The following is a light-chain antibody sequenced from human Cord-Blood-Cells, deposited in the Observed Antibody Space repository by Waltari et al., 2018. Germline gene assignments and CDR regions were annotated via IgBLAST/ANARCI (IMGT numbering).Light chain of an antibody. CDR3: AAWDDSLWV. J-gene: IGLJ3*02. CDR2: SNN. Sequence: QSVLTQPPSASGTPGQRVTISCSGSSSNIGSNTVNWYKQLPGTAPKLLIYSNNQRPSGVPDRFSGSKSGTSASLAISVLQSEDEADYYCAAWDDSLWVFGGGTKLTVL. CDR1: SSNIGSNT. V-gene: IGLV1-44*01.